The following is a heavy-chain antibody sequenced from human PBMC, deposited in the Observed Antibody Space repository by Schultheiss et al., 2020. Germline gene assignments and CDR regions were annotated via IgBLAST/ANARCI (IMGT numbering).Heavy chain of an antibody. V-gene: IGHV4-4*03. CDR3: ARDQGSFDYGMDV. CDR2: IYHSGST. D-gene: IGHD6-13*01. J-gene: IGHJ6*02. Sequence: PETLSLTCAVSGGSISNSNWWSWVRQPPGKGLEWIGEIYHSGSTNYNPSLKSRVTISIDKSYNQFSLKLSSVTAADMAVYYCARDQGSFDYGMDVWGQGTTVTVSS. CDR1: GGSISNSNW.